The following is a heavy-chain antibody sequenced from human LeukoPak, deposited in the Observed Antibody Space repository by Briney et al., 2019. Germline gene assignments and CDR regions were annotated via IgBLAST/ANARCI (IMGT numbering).Heavy chain of an antibody. CDR3: ATGLCGGDCYDAFDI. V-gene: IGHV1-24*01. Sequence: ASVKVSCKVSGYTLTELSMHWVRQAPGKGLEWMGGFDPEDGETIYAQKFQGRVTMTEDTSTDTAYMELSSLRSEDTAVYYCATGLCGGDCYDAFDIWGQGTMVTVSS. CDR2: FDPEDGET. D-gene: IGHD2-21*01. J-gene: IGHJ3*02. CDR1: GYTLTELS.